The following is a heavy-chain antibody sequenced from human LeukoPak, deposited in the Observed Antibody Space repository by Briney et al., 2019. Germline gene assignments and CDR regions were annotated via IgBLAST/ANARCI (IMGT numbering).Heavy chain of an antibody. CDR3: ARVSWAPRGYCSSTSCRRVTMFDY. Sequence: PSETLSLTCTVSGGSISSHYWSWIRQPPGRGLEWIGYIYYSGSTNYNPSLKSRVTISVDTSKNQFSLKLSSVTAADTAVYYCARVSWAPRGYCSSTSCRRVTMFDYWGQGTLVTVSS. J-gene: IGHJ4*02. V-gene: IGHV4-59*11. CDR1: GGSISSHY. D-gene: IGHD2-2*01. CDR2: IYYSGST.